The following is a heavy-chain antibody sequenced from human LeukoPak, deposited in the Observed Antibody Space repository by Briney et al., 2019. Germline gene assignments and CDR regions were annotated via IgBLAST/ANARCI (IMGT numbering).Heavy chain of an antibody. J-gene: IGHJ6*03. CDR1: GGSFSSYY. V-gene: IGHV4-4*09. Sequence: SETLSLTCAVSGGSFSSYYWSWIRQPPGKGLEWIGYIYISGSTNYNPSLKRRVTISVDTSNNQFSLKLSSVTAADPAVFFCGRHDAVGATIGYMDVWGKGSTVTVSS. D-gene: IGHD1-26*01. CDR3: GRHDAVGATIGYMDV. CDR2: IYISGST.